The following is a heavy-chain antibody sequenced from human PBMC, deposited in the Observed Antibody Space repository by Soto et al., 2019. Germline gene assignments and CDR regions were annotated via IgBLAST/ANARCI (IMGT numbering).Heavy chain of an antibody. D-gene: IGHD2-15*01. CDR2: ISGSGGST. CDR3: AKDEPPGGGYCSGGSCYSDY. CDR1: GFTFSSYA. Sequence: PGGSLRLSCAASGFTFSSYAMSWVRQAPGKGLEWVSAISGSGGSTYYADSVKGRFTISRDNSKNTLCLQMNSLRAEDTAVYYCAKDEPPGGGYCSGGSCYSDYWGQGTLVTVSA. V-gene: IGHV3-23*01. J-gene: IGHJ4*02.